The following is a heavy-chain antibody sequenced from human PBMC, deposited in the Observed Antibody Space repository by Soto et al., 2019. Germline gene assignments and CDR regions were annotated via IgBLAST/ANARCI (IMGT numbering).Heavy chain of an antibody. Sequence: EVQLVESGGGLVKPGWALRLSCAVFGFTFSHYKRSWVRQAPGKGLEWVSSVSSTSGYIYYGDSVQGRFTISRDNAKNSLYLQMNSLRAEDTDVYYCARANVAKSVVNEYYFDYWGQGALVTVSS. CDR1: GFTFSHYK. CDR3: ARANVAKSVVNEYYFDY. D-gene: IGHD5-18*01. V-gene: IGHV3-21*01. CDR2: VSSTSGYI. J-gene: IGHJ4*02.